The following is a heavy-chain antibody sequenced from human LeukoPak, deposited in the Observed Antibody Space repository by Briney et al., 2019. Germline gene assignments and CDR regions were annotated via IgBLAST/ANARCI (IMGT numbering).Heavy chain of an antibody. D-gene: IGHD1-26*01. V-gene: IGHV4-59*01. CDR1: GGSISSYY. CDR3: ARDRGLRSGSYYKAFDI. CDR2: IYYSAST. Sequence: SETLSLTCTVSGGSISSYYWSWIRQPPGKGLEWIGYIYYSASTNYNPSLKSRVTISVDTSKNRFSLKLSSVTAADTAVYYCARDRGLRSGSYYKAFDIWGQGTMVTVSS. J-gene: IGHJ3*02.